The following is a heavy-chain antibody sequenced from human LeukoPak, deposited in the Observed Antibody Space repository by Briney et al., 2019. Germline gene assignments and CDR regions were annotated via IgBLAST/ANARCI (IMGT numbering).Heavy chain of an antibody. CDR3: ARRGSSSWTTNVQLRKEDAFDI. D-gene: IGHD6-13*01. Sequence: GGSLRLSCAASGFTFSSYGMHWVRQAPGKGLEWVAVIWYDGSNKYYADSVKGRFTISRDNSKNTLYLQMNSLRAEDTAVYYCARRGSSSWTTNVQLRKEDAFDIWGQGTMVTVSS. CDR2: IWYDGSNK. CDR1: GFTFSSYG. V-gene: IGHV3-33*01. J-gene: IGHJ3*02.